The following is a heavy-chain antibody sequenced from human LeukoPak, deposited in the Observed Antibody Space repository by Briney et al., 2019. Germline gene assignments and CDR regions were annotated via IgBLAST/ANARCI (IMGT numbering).Heavy chain of an antibody. V-gene: IGHV3-30-3*01. CDR2: ISNDGSNK. CDR3: ARELGYCSSTSCPKCYYGMDV. D-gene: IGHD2-2*01. Sequence: PGGSLRLSCAASGFTFSNYAMHWVRQAPGKGLEWVAVISNDGSNKYYADSVKGRFTISRDNSKNTLYLQMNSLRAEYTAVYYCARELGYCSSTSCPKCYYGMDVWGQGTTVTVPS. CDR1: GFTFSNYA. J-gene: IGHJ6*02.